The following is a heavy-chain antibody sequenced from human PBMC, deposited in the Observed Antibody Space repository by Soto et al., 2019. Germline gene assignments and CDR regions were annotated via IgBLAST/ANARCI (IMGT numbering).Heavy chain of an antibody. Sequence: SETLSLTCTVSGGSISGYYWSWIRQPAGKGLEWIGRMYNSERTNYNPSLKSRVTMSMDTSKNQFSLKLTSVTAADTVVYFCAREPLAHSYFDLWGQGTLVTVSS. V-gene: IGHV4-4*07. CDR3: AREPLAHSYFDL. CDR1: GGSISGYY. J-gene: IGHJ4*02. CDR2: MYNSERT.